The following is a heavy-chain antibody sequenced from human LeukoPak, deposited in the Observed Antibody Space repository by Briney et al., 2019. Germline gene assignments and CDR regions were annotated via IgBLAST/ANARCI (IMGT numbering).Heavy chain of an antibody. V-gene: IGHV3-11*01. D-gene: IGHD3-10*01. CDR1: GFTFSDYY. CDR3: ARDGGFGELLSDYFDY. CDR2: ISSSGSTI. J-gene: IGHJ4*02. Sequence: PGGSLRLSCAASGFTFSDYYMSWIRQAPGRGLEWVSYISSSGSTIYYADSVKGRFTISRDNAKNSLYLQVNSLRAEDTAVYYCARDGGFGELLSDYFDYWGQGTLVTVSS.